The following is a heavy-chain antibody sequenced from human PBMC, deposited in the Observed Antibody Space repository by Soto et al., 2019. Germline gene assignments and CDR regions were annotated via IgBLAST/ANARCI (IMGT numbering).Heavy chain of an antibody. CDR3: AKRRGEGYFDL. CDR2: IGGTSGST. V-gene: IGHV3-23*01. D-gene: IGHD3-10*01. CDR1: GFTFSNFV. J-gene: IGHJ2*01. Sequence: EVQLLESGGGLVQPGGSLRLSCSASGFTFSNFVMGWVRRAPGEGLEWVSAIGGTSGSTYYADSVKGRFTISRDNSRNTVSLQMNSLRGEDMAIYYCAKRRGEGYFDLWGRGTLVSVSS.